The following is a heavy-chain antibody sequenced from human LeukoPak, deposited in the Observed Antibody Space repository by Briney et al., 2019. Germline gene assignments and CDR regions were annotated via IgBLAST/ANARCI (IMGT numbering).Heavy chain of an antibody. CDR2: IIPIFGTA. CDR1: GGTFSSYA. CDR3: ARGPEPYYYYYMDV. Sequence: SVKVSCKASGGTFSSYAISWVRQAPGQGLEWMVRIIPIFGTANYAQKFQGRVTITTDESTSTAYMELSSLRSEDTAVYYCARGPEPYYYYYMDVWGKGTTVTVSS. D-gene: IGHD1-14*01. J-gene: IGHJ6*03. V-gene: IGHV1-69*05.